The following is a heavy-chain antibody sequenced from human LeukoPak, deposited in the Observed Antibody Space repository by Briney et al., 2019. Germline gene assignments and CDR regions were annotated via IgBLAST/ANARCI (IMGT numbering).Heavy chain of an antibody. Sequence: EGSLRLSCAASGFTFSSYAMSWVRQAPGKGLEWVSAISGSGGSTYYADSVKGRFTISRDNSKNTLYLQMNSLRAEDTAVYYCAKSLYSSSSGGFDYWGQGTLVTVSS. CDR1: GFTFSSYA. D-gene: IGHD6-6*01. CDR2: ISGSGGST. V-gene: IGHV3-23*01. J-gene: IGHJ4*02. CDR3: AKSLYSSSSGGFDY.